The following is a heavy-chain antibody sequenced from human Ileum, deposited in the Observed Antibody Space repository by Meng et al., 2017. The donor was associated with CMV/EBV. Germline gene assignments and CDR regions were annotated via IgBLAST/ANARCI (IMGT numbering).Heavy chain of an antibody. CDR1: GYTFTSYY. V-gene: IGHV1-46*01. Sequence: ASVKVVCKASGYTFTSYYMHWVRQAPGQGLEWMAMINPSGGSTNYAQNFQDRITITRDTSTSTVYMELSSLTSEGTAVYYCARDVKNSRSSERYYFDYWGQGTLVTVSS. J-gene: IGHJ4*02. D-gene: IGHD6-6*01. CDR2: INPSGGST. CDR3: ARDVKNSRSSERYYFDY.